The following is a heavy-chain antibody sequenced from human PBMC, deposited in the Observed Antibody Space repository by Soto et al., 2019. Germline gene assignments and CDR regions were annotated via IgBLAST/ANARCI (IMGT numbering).Heavy chain of an antibody. J-gene: IGHJ6*02. D-gene: IGHD1-26*01. CDR2: INPNSGDT. CDR1: GYTFTGYY. Sequence: QVQLVQSGTEVKRPGDSVKVSCKASGYTFTGYYVHWVRQAPGQGLEWIGWINPNSGDTYLAQRFQGRVTMNRDTFIGTAYMELRGLTSDDTAEYYCAKGGAIVAAGTRVYLYNAMDVWGQGTTVTVSS. V-gene: IGHV1-2*02. CDR3: AKGGAIVAAGTRVYLYNAMDV.